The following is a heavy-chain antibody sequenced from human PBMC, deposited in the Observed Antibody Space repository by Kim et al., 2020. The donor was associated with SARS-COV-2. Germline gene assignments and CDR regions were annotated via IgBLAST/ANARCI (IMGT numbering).Heavy chain of an antibody. CDR2: ISGSGGST. J-gene: IGHJ4*02. Sequence: GGSLRLSCAASGFTFSSYAMSWVRQAPGKGLEWVSAISGSGGSTYCADSVKGRFTISRDNSKNTLYLQMNSLRAEDTAVYYCAKDRRNYVDLAWGQGTLVTVSS. CDR3: AKDRRNYVDLA. CDR1: GFTFSSYA. V-gene: IGHV3-23*01. D-gene: IGHD4-17*01.